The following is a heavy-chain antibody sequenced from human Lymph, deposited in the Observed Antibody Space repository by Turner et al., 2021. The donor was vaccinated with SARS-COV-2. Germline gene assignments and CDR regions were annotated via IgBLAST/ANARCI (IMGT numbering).Heavy chain of an antibody. CDR2: ISYDGSNK. D-gene: IGHD3-9*01. CDR1: GFTFISYG. Sequence: VQLVESVGGVVQPGRSLRPSCAASGFTFISYGMHWVRQAAGKGMEWVEVISYDGSNKYYADSVKGLFTISRDNSKNTLYLQMNSLRPEDTAVYYCAKGGFYDILTGYSNFDYWGQGTLVTVSS. CDR3: AKGGFYDILTGYSNFDY. J-gene: IGHJ4*02. V-gene: IGHV3-30*18.